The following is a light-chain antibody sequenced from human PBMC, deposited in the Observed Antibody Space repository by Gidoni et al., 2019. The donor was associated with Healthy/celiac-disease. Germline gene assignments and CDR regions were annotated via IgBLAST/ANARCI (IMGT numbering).Light chain of an antibody. CDR1: QSVSSY. J-gene: IGKJ3*01. Sequence: EIVLTQSPATLSLSPGERATLSCRARQSVSSYLAWYQQKPGQAPRLLIYAASNRATGIPARFSGSGSGTDFTLTISSLEPEDFAVYYCQQRSNWPLTFGPGTKVEIK. CDR2: AAS. V-gene: IGKV3-11*01. CDR3: QQRSNWPLT.